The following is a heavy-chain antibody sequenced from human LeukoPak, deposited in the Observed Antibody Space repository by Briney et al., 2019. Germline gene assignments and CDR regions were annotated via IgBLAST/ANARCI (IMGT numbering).Heavy chain of an antibody. CDR1: GYTFTAYY. D-gene: IGHD5-24*01. Sequence: ASVKVSCKASGYTFTAYYMHWVRQVPGHGLEWMGWINPNSGGTNYAQKFQGRVTMTRDTSISTAYMELSRLRSDDTAVYYCARHILGDGYPPFWGQGTLVTVSS. CDR3: ARHILGDGYPPF. J-gene: IGHJ4*02. V-gene: IGHV1-2*02. CDR2: INPNSGGT.